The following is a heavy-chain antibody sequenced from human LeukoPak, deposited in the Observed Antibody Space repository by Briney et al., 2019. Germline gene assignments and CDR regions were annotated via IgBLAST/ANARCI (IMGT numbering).Heavy chain of an antibody. D-gene: IGHD2-15*01. CDR3: ARQEYCSGGSCYTWFDP. J-gene: IGHJ5*02. V-gene: IGHV5-51*01. Sequence: GEPLKISCKGSGYRINNYWIGWVRPMPGKGLEWMGIIYPADSDIRYSPSFQGQVTISADKSISTAYLQWSSLKASDTAMYYCARQEYCSGGSCYTWFDPWGQGTLVTVSS. CDR2: IYPADSDI. CDR1: GYRINNYW.